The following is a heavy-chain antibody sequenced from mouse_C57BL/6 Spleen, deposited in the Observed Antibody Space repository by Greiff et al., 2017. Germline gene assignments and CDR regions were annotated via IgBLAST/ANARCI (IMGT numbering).Heavy chain of an antibody. CDR1: GFTFSDYG. V-gene: IGHV5-17*01. J-gene: IGHJ4*01. Sequence: EVHLVESGGGLVKPGGSLKLSCAASGFTFSDYGMHWVRQAPEKGLEWVAYISSGSSTIYYADTVKGRFTISSDNAKTTLFLQMTSLRSEDTAMYYCARGGGNYAMDYWGQGTSVTVSS. CDR3: ARGGGNYAMDY. CDR2: ISSGSSTI.